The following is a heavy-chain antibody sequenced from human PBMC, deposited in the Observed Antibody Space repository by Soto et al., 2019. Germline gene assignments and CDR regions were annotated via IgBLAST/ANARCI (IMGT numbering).Heavy chain of an antibody. CDR3: AKVEQLAFDY. V-gene: IGHV3-23*01. Sequence: GGSLRLSCAASGFTFSIYAMTWVRQARGKGLEWVSTISGSGDITYYANSVRGRFTFSRDNSKDTLYLQMNRLRAEDTAVYYCAKVEQLAFDYWGQGTLFTVSS. CDR2: ISGSGDIT. J-gene: IGHJ4*02. CDR1: GFTFSIYA. D-gene: IGHD6-13*01.